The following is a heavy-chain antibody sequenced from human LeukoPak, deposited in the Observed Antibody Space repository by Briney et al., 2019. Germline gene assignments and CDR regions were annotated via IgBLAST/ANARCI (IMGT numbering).Heavy chain of an antibody. CDR3: AKDRTVGASYWYFDL. CDR1: GFTFSSYS. J-gene: IGHJ2*01. V-gene: IGHV3-21*04. D-gene: IGHD1-26*01. CDR2: ISSSSSYI. Sequence: GGSLRLSCAASGFTFSSYSMNWVRQAPGKGLEWVSSISSSSSYIYYADSVRGRFTISRDNAKNSLYLQMNTLRAEDTAIYYCAKDRTVGASYWYFDLWGRGTLVTVSS.